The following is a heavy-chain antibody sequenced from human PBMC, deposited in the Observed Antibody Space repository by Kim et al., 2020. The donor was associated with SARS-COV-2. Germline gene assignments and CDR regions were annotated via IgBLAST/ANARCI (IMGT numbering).Heavy chain of an antibody. J-gene: IGHJ6*02. V-gene: IGHV1-46*01. D-gene: IGHD5-12*01. CDR2: INPSGGST. CDR3: AREERYSGYDYGAVYYYYYGMDV. Sequence: ASVKVSCKAFGYTFTSYYMHWVRQAPGQGLEWMGIINPSGGSTSYAQKFQGRVTMTRDTSTSTVYMELSSLRSEDTAVYYCAREERYSGYDYGAVYYYYYGMDVWGQGTTVTVSS. CDR1: GYTFTSYY.